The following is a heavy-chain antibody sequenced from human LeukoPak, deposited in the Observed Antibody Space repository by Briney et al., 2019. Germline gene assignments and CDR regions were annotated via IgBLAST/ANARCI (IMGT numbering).Heavy chain of an antibody. J-gene: IGHJ4*02. CDR3: AKGGGVVVPAAQFDY. Sequence: SLRLSCVASGFTFDDYAMHWVRQAPGKGLEWVSGISWNSGSIGYADSVKGRFTISRDNAKNSLYLQMNSLRAEDTALYYCAKGGGVVVPAAQFDYWGQGTLVTVSS. V-gene: IGHV3-9*01. CDR1: GFTFDDYA. D-gene: IGHD2-2*01. CDR2: ISWNSGSI.